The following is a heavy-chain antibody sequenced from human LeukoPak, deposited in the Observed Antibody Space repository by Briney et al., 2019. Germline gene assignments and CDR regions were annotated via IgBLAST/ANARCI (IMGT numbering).Heavy chain of an antibody. J-gene: IGHJ6*03. Sequence: ASVRVSCKASGCTFTSYDINWVRQATGQGLEWMGWMNPNSGNTGYAQKFQGRVTMTRNTSISTAYMELSSLRSEDTAVYYCARGRSDYVWGSYRFYYYMDVWGKGTTVTVSS. CDR3: ARGRSDYVWGSYRFYYYMDV. CDR1: GCTFTSYD. CDR2: MNPNSGNT. V-gene: IGHV1-8*01. D-gene: IGHD3-16*02.